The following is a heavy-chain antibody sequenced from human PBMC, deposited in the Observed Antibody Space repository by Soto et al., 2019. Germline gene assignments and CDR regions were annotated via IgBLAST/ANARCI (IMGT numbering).Heavy chain of an antibody. CDR3: AHIPHYYQYDWFDP. V-gene: IGHV2-5*02. J-gene: IGHJ5*02. CDR2: IYWDDDK. Sequence: QITLKESGPTLVKPTQTLTLTCTFSGFSLTTRGVGVGWIRQPPEKALECLALIYWDDDKRYSPSLQSRLSITKDTPKNQVVLTMTNVDPVDTATYYCAHIPHYYQYDWFDPWGQGTLVSVSS. CDR1: GFSLTTRGVG. D-gene: IGHD3-16*01.